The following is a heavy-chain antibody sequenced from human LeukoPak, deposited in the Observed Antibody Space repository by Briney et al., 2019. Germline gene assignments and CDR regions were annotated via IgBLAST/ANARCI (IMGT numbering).Heavy chain of an antibody. Sequence: EASVKVSCKASGYTFTSYGISWVRQAPGQGLEWMGWISAYNGNTNYAQKLQGRVTMTTDTSTSTAYMELRSLRSDDTAVYYCARTNRYYDFWSGYAFDIWGQGTMVTVSS. CDR1: GYTFTSYG. D-gene: IGHD3-3*01. J-gene: IGHJ3*02. V-gene: IGHV1-18*01. CDR3: ARTNRYYDFWSGYAFDI. CDR2: ISAYNGNT.